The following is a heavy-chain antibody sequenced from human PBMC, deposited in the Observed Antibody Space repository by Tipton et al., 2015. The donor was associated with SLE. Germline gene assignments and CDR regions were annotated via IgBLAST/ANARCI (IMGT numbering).Heavy chain of an antibody. V-gene: IGHV3-30*02. CDR2: IRFDGSNQ. J-gene: IGHJ4*02. Sequence: SLRLSCAASGFTFSSYGMHWVRQAPGKGLEWVALIRFDGSNQFYADSVRGRFTISRDNSKNTLYLQMNSLRAEDTAVYYCAKGPGGSGSYFDYWGQGTLVSVSS. CDR3: AKGPGGSGSYFDY. D-gene: IGHD3-10*01. CDR1: GFTFSSYG.